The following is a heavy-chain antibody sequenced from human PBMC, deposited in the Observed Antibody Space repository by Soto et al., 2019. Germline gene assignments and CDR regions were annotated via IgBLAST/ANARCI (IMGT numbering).Heavy chain of an antibody. CDR2: VSGSGTNT. Sequence: GGSLRLSCAASGFTFSNYLMNWVRQAPGKGLEWVSGVSGSGTNTYYADSVKGRFTISRDNSKNTLYLQMNSLTAADTAIYYCAKVPLSLKFYDYWGQGTQVTVSS. J-gene: IGHJ4*02. CDR3: AKVPLSLKFYDY. CDR1: GFTFSNYL. V-gene: IGHV3-23*01.